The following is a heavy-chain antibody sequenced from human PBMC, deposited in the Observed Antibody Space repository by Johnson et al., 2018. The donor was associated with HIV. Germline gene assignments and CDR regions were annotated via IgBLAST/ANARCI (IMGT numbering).Heavy chain of an antibody. CDR2: ISYDGSNK. D-gene: IGHD3-22*01. Sequence: QVQLVESGGGVVQPGRSLTLSCAASGFTFSSYAKHWVCQAPGEGLEWVAVISYDGSNKYYADSAMGRFTICRDNSKNTLYLQMNSPRAEDTAVNYCAKRGSTMIGGAGAFDIRGKGTMVTVAS. CDR3: AKRGSTMIGGAGAFDI. V-gene: IGHV3-30-3*02. CDR1: GFTFSSYA. J-gene: IGHJ3*02.